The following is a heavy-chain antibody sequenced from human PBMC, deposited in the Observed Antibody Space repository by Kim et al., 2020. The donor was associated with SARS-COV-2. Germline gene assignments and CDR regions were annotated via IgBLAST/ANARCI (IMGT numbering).Heavy chain of an antibody. V-gene: IGHV3-21*01. CDR1: GFTFSSYS. CDR3: ARDVYRSTTTKND. Sequence: GGSLRLSCAASGFTFSSYSMNWVRQAPGKGLEWVSSISSSSSYIYYADSVKGRFTISRDNAKNSLYLQMNSLRAEDTAVYYCARDVYRSTTTKNDCGQGTLVTVSS. D-gene: IGHD1-1*01. CDR2: ISSSSSYI. J-gene: IGHJ4*02.